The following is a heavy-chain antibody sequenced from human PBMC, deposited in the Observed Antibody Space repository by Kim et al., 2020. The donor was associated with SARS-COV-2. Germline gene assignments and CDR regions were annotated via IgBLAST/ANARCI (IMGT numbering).Heavy chain of an antibody. J-gene: IGHJ6*02. Sequence: GGSLRLSCAASGFTFSDYYMSWIRQAPGKGLEWVSYISSSGSTIYYADSVKGRFTISRDNAKNSLYLQMNSLRAEDTAVYYCARDPFRRVVPAAKHYYGMDVWGQGTTVTVSS. D-gene: IGHD2-2*01. CDR3: ARDPFRRVVPAAKHYYGMDV. CDR1: GFTFSDYY. V-gene: IGHV3-11*01. CDR2: ISSSGSTI.